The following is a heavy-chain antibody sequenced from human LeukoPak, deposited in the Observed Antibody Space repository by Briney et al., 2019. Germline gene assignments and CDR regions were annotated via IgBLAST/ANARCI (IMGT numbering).Heavy chain of an antibody. Sequence: SETLSLTCTVSGDSLYYWGWIRQPPGKGLEWIGSVYSTGHTNYNLSLKSRVTMSIDTSKNQLSLKLTSVTAADTAVYYCARPLDTSLANPFDIWGHGTMVTVSS. CDR3: ARPLDTSLANPFDI. J-gene: IGHJ3*02. V-gene: IGHV4-39*01. CDR2: VYSTGHT. D-gene: IGHD3-16*01. CDR1: GDSLYY.